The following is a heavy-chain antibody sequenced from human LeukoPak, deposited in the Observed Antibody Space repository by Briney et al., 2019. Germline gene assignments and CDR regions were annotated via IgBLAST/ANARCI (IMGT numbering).Heavy chain of an antibody. J-gene: IGHJ4*02. CDR3: ARGSLLKRRAGSSWYHYFDY. CDR2: INPNSGGT. D-gene: IGHD6-13*01. Sequence: GASVKVSCKASGYTFTGYYMHWVRQAPGQGLEWMGWINPNSGGTNYAQKFQGRVTMTRDTSISTAYMELSRLRSDDTAVYYCARGSLLKRRAGSSWYHYFDYWGQGTLVTVS. V-gene: IGHV1-2*02. CDR1: GYTFTGYY.